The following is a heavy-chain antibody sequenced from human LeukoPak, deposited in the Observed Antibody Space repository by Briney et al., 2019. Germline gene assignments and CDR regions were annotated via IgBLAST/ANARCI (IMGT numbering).Heavy chain of an antibody. J-gene: IGHJ4*02. V-gene: IGHV3-66*01. CDR2: IYSGGST. D-gene: IGHD6-19*01. CDR1: GFTVSSNY. CDR3: ARGIAVENGDY. Sequence: GGSLRLSCAASGFTVSSNYMSWVRQAPGKGLEWVSVIYSGGSTYYADYVKGRFTISRDNSKNTLYLQMNSVGDEDTAVYDCARGIAVENGDYWGQGTLATVSS.